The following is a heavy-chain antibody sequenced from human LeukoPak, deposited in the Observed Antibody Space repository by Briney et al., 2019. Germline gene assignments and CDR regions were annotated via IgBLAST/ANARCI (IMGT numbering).Heavy chain of an antibody. CDR3: ARTSIAAASWFDP. CDR1: GASISSHS. D-gene: IGHD6-13*01. Sequence: SETLSLTCTVSGASISSHSWSWIRQPPGKGLEWLGYIPYSGNTIYSPSLKSRVTISADMSKNHFSLRLTSVTAADTAVYYCARTSIAAASWFDPWGQGTLVTVSS. CDR2: IPYSGNT. V-gene: IGHV4-59*11. J-gene: IGHJ5*02.